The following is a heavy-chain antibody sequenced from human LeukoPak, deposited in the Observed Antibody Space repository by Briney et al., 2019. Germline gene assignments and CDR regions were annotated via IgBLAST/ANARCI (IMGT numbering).Heavy chain of an antibody. Sequence: GGSLRLSCAASGFTFNSYAMSWVRQTPGRGLEWVSGISASAVGSTYYADSVKGRFTISRDNSKNTLYLQMNSLRAEDTAVYYCAKDRLYGVIGEWKAFFDYWGQGTLVTVSS. CDR2: ISASAVGST. CDR3: AKDRLYGVIGEWKAFFDY. J-gene: IGHJ4*02. CDR1: GFTFNSYA. V-gene: IGHV3-23*01. D-gene: IGHD3-22*01.